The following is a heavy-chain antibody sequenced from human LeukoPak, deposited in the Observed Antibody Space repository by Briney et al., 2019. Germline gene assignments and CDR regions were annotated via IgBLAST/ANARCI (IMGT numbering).Heavy chain of an antibody. J-gene: IGHJ4*02. CDR3: ATRRDGYNRRTDY. Sequence: GASVKVSCKASGYTFIGYYMHWVRQAPGQGLEWMGWINPNSGGTNYAQKFQGRVTMTRDRSISTAYMELSRLRSDDTAVYYCATRRDGYNRRTDYWGQGTLVTVSS. D-gene: IGHD5-24*01. CDR1: GYTFIGYY. V-gene: IGHV1-2*02. CDR2: INPNSGGT.